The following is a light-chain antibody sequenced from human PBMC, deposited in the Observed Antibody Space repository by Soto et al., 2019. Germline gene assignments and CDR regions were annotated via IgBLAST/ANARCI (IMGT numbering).Light chain of an antibody. CDR2: DSS. J-gene: IGKJ4*01. Sequence: EIVLTQFPATLSLSPGDGATLSCRASQSVSSYLAWYQQRRGQAPRLLIYDSSNRATGVPARFSGSGSGTDFGLLISSLEPEDVPVYYFQRRSVWPLTVGGGTRVEIK. CDR1: QSVSSY. V-gene: IGKV3-11*01. CDR3: QRRSVWPLT.